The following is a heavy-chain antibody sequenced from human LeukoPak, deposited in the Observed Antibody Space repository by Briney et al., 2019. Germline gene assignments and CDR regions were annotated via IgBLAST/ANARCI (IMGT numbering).Heavy chain of an antibody. V-gene: IGHV3-30*02. J-gene: IGHJ6*03. CDR3: AKDYPYYYDSSGYYYTPSYMDV. CDR1: GFSFSSYG. CDR2: IRYDGSNK. Sequence: GGSLRLSCAASGFSFSSYGMYWVRQAPGKGLEWVAFIRYDGSNKYYADSVKGRFTISRDNSKNTLYLLMNSLRAEDTAVYYCAKDYPYYYDSSGYYYTPSYMDVWGKGTTVTVSS. D-gene: IGHD3-22*01.